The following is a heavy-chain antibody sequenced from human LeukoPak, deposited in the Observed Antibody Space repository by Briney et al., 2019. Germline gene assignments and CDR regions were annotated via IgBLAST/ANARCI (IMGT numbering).Heavy chain of an antibody. CDR1: GFTFSSYG. CDR3: AKCRKTTVNPRVD. CDR2: IRYYGSNK. Sequence: QLGGSLRLSCASSGFTFSSYGMRWVRQAPGKGLEWVAFIRYYGSNKYSEASEKGRITISSNNTKTTLYLQMSRLRAEDPAEYYGAKCRKTTVNPRVDWGQGTLVTVSS. J-gene: IGHJ4*02. D-gene: IGHD4-17*01. V-gene: IGHV3-30*02.